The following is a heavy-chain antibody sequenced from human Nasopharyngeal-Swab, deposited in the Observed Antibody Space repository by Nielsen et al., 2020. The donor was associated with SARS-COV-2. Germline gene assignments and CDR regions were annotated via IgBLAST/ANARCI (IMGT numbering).Heavy chain of an antibody. CDR1: GGSFRGYY. V-gene: IGHV3-21*01. CDR3: ARDSHYAEGG. D-gene: IGHD3-16*01. J-gene: IGHJ4*02. CDR2: ISSSSSYI. Sequence: ETLSLTCAVYGGSFRGYYWSWIRQPPGKGLEWVSSISSSSSYIYYADSVKGRFTISRDNAKNSLYLQMNSLRAEDTAVYYCARDSHYAEGGWGQGTLVTVSS.